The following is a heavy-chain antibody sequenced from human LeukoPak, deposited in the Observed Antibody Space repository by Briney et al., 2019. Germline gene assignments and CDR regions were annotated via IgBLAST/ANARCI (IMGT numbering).Heavy chain of an antibody. CDR2: INPNTDVT. CDR3: ARDGGYCSGGNCEAKIDY. Sequence: ASVKVSCKASGYTFTGHYMPWVRQAPGQGLEWMGWINPNTDVTKYAQKFQGRVTMTRDTSISTAYMEVSRLRSDDTALYYCARDGGYCSGGNCEAKIDYWGQGTLVTVSS. CDR1: GYTFTGHY. J-gene: IGHJ4*02. D-gene: IGHD2-15*01. V-gene: IGHV1-2*02.